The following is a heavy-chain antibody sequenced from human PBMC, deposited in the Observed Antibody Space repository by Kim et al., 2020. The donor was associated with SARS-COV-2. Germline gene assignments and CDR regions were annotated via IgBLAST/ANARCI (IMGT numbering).Heavy chain of an antibody. CDR3: AREGTTVTTDGEGNAFDI. V-gene: IGHV4-4*07. D-gene: IGHD4-17*01. CDR1: GGSISSYY. J-gene: IGHJ3*02. Sequence: SETLSLTCTVSGGSISSYYWSWIRQPAGKGLEWIGRIYTSGSTNYNPSLKSRVTMSVDTSKNQFSLKLSSVTAADTAVYYCAREGTTVTTDGEGNAFDIWGQGTMVTVSS. CDR2: IYTSGST.